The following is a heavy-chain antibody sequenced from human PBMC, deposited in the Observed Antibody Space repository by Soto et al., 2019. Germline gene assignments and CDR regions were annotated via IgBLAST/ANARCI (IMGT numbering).Heavy chain of an antibody. CDR1: NGSFSAYF. D-gene: IGHD6-13*01. CDR2: IRHTGST. J-gene: IGHJ5*02. Sequence: QVQLQQWGAGLLKPSETLSLTCAVYNGSFSAYFWTWIRQPPGQGLEWIGEIRHTGSTNYNPSLRSRVTISVDTSKNQFSLRLSSVTAADTAVYFCARGRRATGAQNWFDPWGQGTLVTVSS. V-gene: IGHV4-34*01. CDR3: ARGRRATGAQNWFDP.